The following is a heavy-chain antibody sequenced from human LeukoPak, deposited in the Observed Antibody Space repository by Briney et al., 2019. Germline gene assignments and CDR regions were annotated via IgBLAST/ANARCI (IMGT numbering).Heavy chain of an antibody. CDR1: GFTFSSYG. J-gene: IGHJ4*02. Sequence: GGSLRLSCAASGFTFSSYGMHWVRQTPGKGLEWVSSISSGSNYIYYADSVKGRFIISRDNAENSLHLQMNSLRAEDTAVYYCARDGWPGSSYYRPFDYWGQGTLVTVSS. CDR3: ARDGWPGSSYYRPFDY. V-gene: IGHV3-21*01. CDR2: ISSGSNYI. D-gene: IGHD3-10*01.